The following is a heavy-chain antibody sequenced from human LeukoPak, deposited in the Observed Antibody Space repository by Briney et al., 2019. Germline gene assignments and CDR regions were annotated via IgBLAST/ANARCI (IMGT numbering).Heavy chain of an antibody. J-gene: IGHJ5*02. CDR1: GYSISSGYY. CDR2: IYYSGST. D-gene: IGHD3-22*01. V-gene: IGHV4-30-4*08. Sequence: PSETLSLTCAVSGYSISSGYYWSWIRQPPGKGLEWIGYIYYSGSTYYNPSLKSRVTISVDTSKNQFSLKLSSVTAADTAVYYCARVITSDWDYYDSSGPHSFDPWGQGTLVTVSS. CDR3: ARVITSDWDYYDSSGPHSFDP.